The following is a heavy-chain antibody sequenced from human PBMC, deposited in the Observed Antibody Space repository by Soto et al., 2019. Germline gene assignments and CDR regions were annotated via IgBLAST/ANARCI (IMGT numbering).Heavy chain of an antibody. J-gene: IGHJ6*02. CDR2: IWYDGSNK. V-gene: IGHV3-33*01. CDR1: GFTFSSYG. CDR3: ARDPYGGIPRVGYYYYAMDV. D-gene: IGHD4-17*01. Sequence: QVQLVESGGGVVQPGRSLRLSCEASGFTFSSYGMHWVRQAPGKGLEWVAVIWYDGSNKYYADSVKGRFTISRDNSKNTLYLQMNSLRAEDTAVYYCARDPYGGIPRVGYYYYAMDVWGQGTTVTVSS.